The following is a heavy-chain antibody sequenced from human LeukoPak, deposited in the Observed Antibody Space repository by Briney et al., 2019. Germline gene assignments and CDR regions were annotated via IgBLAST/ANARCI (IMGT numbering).Heavy chain of an antibody. Sequence: ASVKVSCKASGYTFSDHHILWVRQAPGQGLEWMGWIHPNGHDTKYAQKFQGRMTLTTDTSITTAYMELNWVTSDDTAVYYCSAHDGPGPVWGQGTLITASS. D-gene: IGHD3-10*01. V-gene: IGHV1-2*02. J-gene: IGHJ1*01. CDR3: SAHDGPGPV. CDR1: GYTFSDHH. CDR2: IHPNGHDT.